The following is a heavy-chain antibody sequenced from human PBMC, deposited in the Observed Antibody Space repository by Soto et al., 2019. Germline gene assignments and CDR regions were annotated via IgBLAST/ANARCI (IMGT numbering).Heavy chain of an antibody. J-gene: IGHJ6*02. CDR2: INPNSVGT. CDR3: ARDQSPSSGWPGRDV. V-gene: IGHV1-2*07. D-gene: IGHD6-19*01. CDR1: GYTFTGYY. Sequence: ASLKVSCKTSGYTFTGYYRHCVRQAPEQGLKWMAWINPNSVGTNYAHKLQGTVTMTRDTSIRRGYMEVNSLISDEMHVYYSARDQSPSSGWPGRDVCGQGTTVTVSS.